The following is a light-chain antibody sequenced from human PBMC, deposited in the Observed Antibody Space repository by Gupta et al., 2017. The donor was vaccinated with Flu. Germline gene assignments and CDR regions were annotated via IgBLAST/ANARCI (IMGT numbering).Light chain of an antibody. Sequence: TSSLSPCERDRVTSRCSESQSISSCLDWLMHGQGKALQPQIDKASNIEEGARSSFSGSGTEIKFTLSSRRSQHDDFENYYCQQNNSYSWTFGQGTKVEIK. V-gene: IGKV1-5*03. CDR1: QSISSC. CDR2: KAS. CDR3: QQNNSYSWT. J-gene: IGKJ1*01.